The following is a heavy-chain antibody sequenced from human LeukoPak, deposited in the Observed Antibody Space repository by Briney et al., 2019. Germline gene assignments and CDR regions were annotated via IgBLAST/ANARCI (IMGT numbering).Heavy chain of an antibody. Sequence: ASVKVSCKASGYTFTSYYMHWVRQAPGQGLEWMGIVNPSGGSTSYAQKFQGRVTMTRDTSTSTVYMELSSLRSEDTAVYYCAGSSTSFDAFDIWGQGTMVTVSS. CDR2: VNPSGGST. V-gene: IGHV1-46*01. D-gene: IGHD2-2*01. CDR1: GYTFTSYY. CDR3: AGSSTSFDAFDI. J-gene: IGHJ3*02.